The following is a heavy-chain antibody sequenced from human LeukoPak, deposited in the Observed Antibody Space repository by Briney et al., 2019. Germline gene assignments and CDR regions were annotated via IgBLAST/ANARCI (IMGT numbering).Heavy chain of an antibody. D-gene: IGHD1-26*01. CDR3: VRDSGSYYFDY. CDR1: GGSFSSGGYY. J-gene: IGHJ4*02. V-gene: IGHV4-31*03. CDR2: ISYSGST. Sequence: SQTLSLTCTISGGSFSSGGYYWSWIRQHPGKGLEWIGYISYSGSTYYNPSLKSRVTISVDTSKNQFSLKLSSVTAADTAVYYCVRDSGSYYFDYWGQGTLVTVSS.